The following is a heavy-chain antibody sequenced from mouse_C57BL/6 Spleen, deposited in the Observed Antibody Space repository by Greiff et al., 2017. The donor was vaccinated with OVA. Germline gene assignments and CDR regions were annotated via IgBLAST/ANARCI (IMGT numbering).Heavy chain of an antibody. D-gene: IGHD1-1*02. CDR1: GYTFTSYW. CDR2: INPSNGGT. Sequence: QVHVKQSGTELVKPGASVKLSCKASGYTFTSYWMHWVKQRPGQGLEWIGNINPSNGGTNYNEKFKSKATLTVDKSSSTAYMQLSSLTSEDSAVYYCARWNGRHYYAMDYWGQGTSVTVSS. J-gene: IGHJ4*01. V-gene: IGHV1-53*01. CDR3: ARWNGRHYYAMDY.